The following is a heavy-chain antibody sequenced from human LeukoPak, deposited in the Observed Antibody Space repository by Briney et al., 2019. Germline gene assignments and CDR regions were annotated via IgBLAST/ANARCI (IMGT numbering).Heavy chain of an antibody. Sequence: GGSLRLPCAASGFTFSSYSMNWVRQAPGKGLEWVSSISSSSSYIYYADSVKGRFTISRDNAKNSLYLQMNSLRAEDTAVYYCARDESGYYGSGGYYGMDVWGQGTTVTVSS. D-gene: IGHD3-10*01. CDR3: ARDESGYYGSGGYYGMDV. V-gene: IGHV3-21*01. CDR2: ISSSSSYI. CDR1: GFTFSSYS. J-gene: IGHJ6*02.